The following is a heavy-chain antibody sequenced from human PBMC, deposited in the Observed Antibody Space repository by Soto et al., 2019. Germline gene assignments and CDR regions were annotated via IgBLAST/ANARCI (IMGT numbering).Heavy chain of an antibody. CDR1: SFTFHYAW. V-gene: IGHV3-15*01. Sequence: PGGSLRLSCAAYSFTFHYAWMSWVRQAPGKGLEWLGRIKATAYGGTADYASPVKGRFTISRDDSKNTLYLQMNSLRTEDTARYYCATDDTSGYFFRHWGQGTQVTVSS. CDR3: ATDDTSGYFFRH. J-gene: IGHJ4*02. CDR2: IKATAYGGTA. D-gene: IGHD3-22*01.